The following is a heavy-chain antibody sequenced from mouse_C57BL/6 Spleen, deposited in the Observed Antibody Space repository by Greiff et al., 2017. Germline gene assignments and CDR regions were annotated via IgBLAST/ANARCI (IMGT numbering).Heavy chain of an antibody. D-gene: IGHD2-5*01. CDR2: IWWDDDK. V-gene: IGHV8-8*01. CDR3: ARMVYSNYERGGAMDY. CDR1: GFSLSTFGMG. J-gene: IGHJ4*01. Sequence: QVTLKECGPGILQPSQTLSLTCSFSGFSLSTFGMGVGWIRQPSGKGLEWLAHIWWDDDKYYNPALKSRLTISKDTSKNQVFLKIANVDTADTATYYCARMVYSNYERGGAMDYWGQGTSVTVSS.